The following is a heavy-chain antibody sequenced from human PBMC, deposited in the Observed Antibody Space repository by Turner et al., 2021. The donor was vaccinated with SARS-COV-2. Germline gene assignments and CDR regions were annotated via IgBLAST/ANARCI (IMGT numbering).Heavy chain of an antibody. J-gene: IGHJ4*02. D-gene: IGHD5-18*01. Sequence: QVQVVESGVGVVQPGRFLRLSCAASGFIFSSHGVHWVRQAPGKGQEWVAVISYDGSNKYYADSVKGRLTISRDNAKNTLYMQMNSLRAEDTAVYYCAKNGYSYGYWGQGTLVTVSS. V-gene: IGHV3-30*18. CDR1: GFIFSSHG. CDR3: AKNGYSYGY. CDR2: ISYDGSNK.